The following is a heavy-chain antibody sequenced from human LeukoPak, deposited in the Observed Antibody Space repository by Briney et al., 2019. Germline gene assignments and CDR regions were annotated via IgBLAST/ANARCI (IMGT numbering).Heavy chain of an antibody. D-gene: IGHD6-13*01. Sequence: ASVKVSCKASGYTFTSYGISWVRQAPGQGLEWMGWISAYNGNTNYAQKVQGRVTMTTDTSTSTAYMELSRLRSDDTAVYYCARVSSSCSCNDYWGQGTLVTVSS. CDR2: ISAYNGNT. CDR3: ARVSSSCSCNDY. V-gene: IGHV1-18*01. J-gene: IGHJ4*02. CDR1: GYTFTSYG.